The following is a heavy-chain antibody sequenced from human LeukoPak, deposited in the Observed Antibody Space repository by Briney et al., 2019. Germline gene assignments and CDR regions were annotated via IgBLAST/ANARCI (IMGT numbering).Heavy chain of an antibody. CDR2: ISSSSSYI. CDR3: ARDGSGSTDY. V-gene: IGHV3-21*01. CDR1: GFTFSSYA. J-gene: IGHJ4*02. Sequence: PGGSLRLSCAASGFTFSSYAMSWVRQAPGKGLEWVSSISSSSSYIYYADSVKGRFTISRDNAKNSLYLQMNSLRAEDTAVYYCARDGSGSTDYWGQGTLVTVSS. D-gene: IGHD3-10*01.